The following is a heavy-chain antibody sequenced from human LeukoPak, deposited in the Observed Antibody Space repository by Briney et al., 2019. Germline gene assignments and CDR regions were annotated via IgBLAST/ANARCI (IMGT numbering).Heavy chain of an antibody. CDR3: AKDNLQWLGPNGMDV. V-gene: IGHV3-30*18. D-gene: IGHD6-19*01. CDR1: GFTFSSYG. CDR2: ISYDGSNK. J-gene: IGHJ6*02. Sequence: GGSLRLSCAASGFTFSSYGMHWVRQAPGKGLEWVAVISYDGSNKYYADSVKGRFTISRDNSKNTLYLQMNSLRAEDTAVYYCAKDNLQWLGPNGMDVWGQGTTVTVSS.